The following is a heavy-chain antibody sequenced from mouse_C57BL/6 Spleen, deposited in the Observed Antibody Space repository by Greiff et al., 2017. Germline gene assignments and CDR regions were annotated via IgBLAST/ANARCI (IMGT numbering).Heavy chain of an antibody. D-gene: IGHD2-4*01. CDR3: ASIYYDYDYYAMDY. CDR1: GYAFSSSW. Sequence: QVQLQQSGPELVKPGASVKISCKASGYAFSSSWMNWVKQRPGKGLEWIGRIYPGDGDTNYNGKFKGKATLTADKSSSTAYMQLSSLTSEDSAVYFCASIYYDYDYYAMDYWGQGTSVTVSS. J-gene: IGHJ4*01. CDR2: IYPGDGDT. V-gene: IGHV1-82*01.